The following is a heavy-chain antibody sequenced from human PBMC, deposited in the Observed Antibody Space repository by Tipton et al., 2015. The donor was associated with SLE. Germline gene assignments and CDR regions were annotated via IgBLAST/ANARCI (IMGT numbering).Heavy chain of an antibody. CDR3: ARRTSGYAADY. CDR1: GGSISSGDYY. CDR2: IYYSGNT. Sequence: TLSLTCTVSGGSISSGDYYWNWIRPYPGKGLEGIGYIYYSGNTYYNPSLKSRVTISVDTSKNQFSLKLNSVTVADTAFYYCARRTSGYAADYWGQGTLVTVSS. J-gene: IGHJ4*02. D-gene: IGHD5-12*01. V-gene: IGHV4-31*03.